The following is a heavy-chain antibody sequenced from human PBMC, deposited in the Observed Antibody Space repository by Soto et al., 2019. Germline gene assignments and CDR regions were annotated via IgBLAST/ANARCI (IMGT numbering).Heavy chain of an antibody. D-gene: IGHD3-16*01. J-gene: IGHJ4*02. CDR3: ARLGFVGEGDF. CDR1: GFGFSHYV. V-gene: IGHV3-23*01. CDR2: ISGDGVHT. Sequence: EVQLLESGGGLVQPGGSLRLSCAASGFGFSHYVMSWVRQAPGKGLEWVSRISGDGVHTDYAESVKGRFTVSRDIAKSTGYLQMNNLRAEDTAIYYCARLGFVGEGDFWGQGILVTVSS.